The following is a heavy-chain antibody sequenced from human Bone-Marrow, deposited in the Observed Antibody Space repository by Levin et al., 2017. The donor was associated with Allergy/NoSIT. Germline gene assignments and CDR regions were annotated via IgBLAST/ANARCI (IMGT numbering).Heavy chain of an antibody. V-gene: IGHV1-24*01. CDR3: AAVQGTTVTTPPHLDY. CDR1: GNTLSELS. Sequence: ASVKVSCRVSGNTLSELSMHWVRQAPGKGLEWMGGLDPEEGETTYAQKFQGRVTMTEDSSTDTAYMELSGLRSDDTAVYFCAAVQGTTVTTPPHLDYWRPGTLVTVSS. D-gene: IGHD4-17*01. CDR2: LDPEEGET. J-gene: IGHJ4*02.